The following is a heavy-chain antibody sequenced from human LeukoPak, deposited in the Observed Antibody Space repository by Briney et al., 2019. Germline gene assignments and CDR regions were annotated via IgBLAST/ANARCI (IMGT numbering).Heavy chain of an antibody. CDR2: IYYSGST. J-gene: IGHJ5*02. D-gene: IGHD1-14*01. V-gene: IGHV4-30-4*01. CDR3: ARALRSPETNWFDP. Sequence: SETLSLTCIVSGGSISSGDYYWSWIRQPPGKGLEWIGYIYYSGSTYYNPSLKSRVTISVDTSKNQFSLKLSSVTAADTAVYYCARALRSPETNWFDPWGQGTLVTVSS. CDR1: GGSISSGDYY.